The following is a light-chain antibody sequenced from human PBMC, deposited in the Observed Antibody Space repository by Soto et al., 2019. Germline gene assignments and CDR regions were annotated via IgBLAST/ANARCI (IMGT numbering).Light chain of an antibody. V-gene: IGKV3-20*01. Sequence: VLTQSPGTVSLSPGERATLSCRASESVTSNYLAWYQQKPGQAPRLLIYAASSRATGTPDRSSGSGSGTDLALSISRLEPVDFAVYYCHQHGSSITWTFGQGTKVEIK. CDR2: AAS. CDR3: HQHGSSITWT. J-gene: IGKJ1*01. CDR1: ESVTSNY.